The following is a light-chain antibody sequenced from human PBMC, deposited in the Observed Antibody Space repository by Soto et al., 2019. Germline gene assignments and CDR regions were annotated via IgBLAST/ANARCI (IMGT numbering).Light chain of an antibody. CDR2: DVS. CDR3: SSYTTSSTYV. CDR1: SSDVGGYNY. V-gene: IGLV2-14*01. Sequence: QSVLTQPASVSGSPGQSITISCTGTSSDVGGYNYVSWYQQHPGKAPKLMTSDVSNRPSGVSNRFSGSKSGNTASLTISGLQTEDEADYYCSSYTTSSTYVFGTGTKVTVL. J-gene: IGLJ1*01.